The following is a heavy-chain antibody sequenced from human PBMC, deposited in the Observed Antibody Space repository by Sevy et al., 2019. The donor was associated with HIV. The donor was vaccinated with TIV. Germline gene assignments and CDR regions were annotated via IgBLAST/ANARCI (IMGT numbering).Heavy chain of an antibody. D-gene: IGHD3-16*01. J-gene: IGHJ4*02. CDR3: AHETFGRFES. CDR2: IKGDGSDK. CDR1: GFTFSANW. V-gene: IGHV3-7*01. Sequence: GESLKISCAASGFTFSANWMNWVRQAPGKGLEWVANIKGDGSDKHYVDSVEGRFTISRDNAKNLLYLQMNSLRVEDTAVYYCAHETFGRFESWGQEPWSPSPQ.